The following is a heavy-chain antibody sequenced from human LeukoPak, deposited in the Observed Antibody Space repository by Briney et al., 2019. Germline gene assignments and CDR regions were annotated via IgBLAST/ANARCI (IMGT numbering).Heavy chain of an antibody. V-gene: IGHV3-9*01. CDR1: GFTFDDYA. J-gene: IGHJ4*02. Sequence: PGRSQRLSCAASGFTFDDYAMHWVRQNPGKGLEWVTGISWNSGNIGYADSVKGRFTISRGNAKNSLYLEMNSLRAEDTAFYYCARSGGSDYYYCFDYWGQGTLVTVSS. CDR3: ARSGGSDYYYCFDY. CDR2: ISWNSGNI. D-gene: IGHD3-22*01.